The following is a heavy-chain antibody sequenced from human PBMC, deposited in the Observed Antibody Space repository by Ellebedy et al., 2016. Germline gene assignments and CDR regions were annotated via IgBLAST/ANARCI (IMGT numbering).Heavy chain of an antibody. CDR2: IYHTGVT. V-gene: IGHV4-39*07. J-gene: IGHJ3*01. CDR1: GASITSIRYF. Sequence: SETLSLTCTVSGASITSIRYFWGWVRQPPGKGLEWIGAIYHTGVTHYNPSLKSRVSTSVDTSKNLFSLRLSSVTAADTAVYYCASGPDSSLDSFDVWGQGTMVTVSS. CDR3: ASGPDSSLDSFDV. D-gene: IGHD3-22*01.